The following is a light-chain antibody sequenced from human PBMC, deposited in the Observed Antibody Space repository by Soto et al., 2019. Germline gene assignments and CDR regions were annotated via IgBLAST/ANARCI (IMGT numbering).Light chain of an antibody. CDR3: QQYGSPWT. J-gene: IGKJ1*01. Sequence: VLTHSPGTLSLSPWERATLSCRASQSVSSSYLAWYQQKPGQAPRLLIYGASSRATGIPDRFSGSGSGTDFTLTISRLEPEDFAVYYCQQYGSPWTFGQGTKVDIK. V-gene: IGKV3-20*01. CDR1: QSVSSSY. CDR2: GAS.